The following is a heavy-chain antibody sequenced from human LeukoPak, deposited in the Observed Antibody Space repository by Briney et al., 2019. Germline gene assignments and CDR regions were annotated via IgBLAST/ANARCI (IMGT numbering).Heavy chain of an antibody. D-gene: IGHD6-13*01. CDR1: GFTFSSYW. J-gene: IGHJ6*03. V-gene: IGHV3-74*01. CDR3: AIGSDGSSWQSYYYYYYMDV. Sequence: GGSLRLSCAASGFTFSSYWMHWVRQAPGKGLVWVSRINSDGSSTSYADSVKGRFTISRDNAKNSLYLQMNSLRAEDTAVYYCAIGSDGSSWQSYYYYYYMDVWGKGTTVTVSS. CDR2: INSDGSST.